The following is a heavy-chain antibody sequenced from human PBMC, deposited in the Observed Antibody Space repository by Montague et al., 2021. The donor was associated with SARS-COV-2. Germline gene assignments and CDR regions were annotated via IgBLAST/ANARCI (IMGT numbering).Heavy chain of an antibody. V-gene: IGHV4-59*01. CDR2: IYYSGNP. J-gene: IGHJ3*02. CDR3: ARGKGHSPDAFDI. Sequence: SETLSLTCTVSGGSISTYYWSWIRQSPGKGLEWVAYIYYSGNPXXXPSXRSRLSMSVDTSKNQFSLDLSSVTAADTAVFFCARGKGHSPDAFDIWGQGITVTVSS. CDR1: GGSISTYY. D-gene: IGHD6-13*01.